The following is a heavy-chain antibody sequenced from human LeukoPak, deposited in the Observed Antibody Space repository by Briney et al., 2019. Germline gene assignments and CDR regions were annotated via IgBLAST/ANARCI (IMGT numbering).Heavy chain of an antibody. J-gene: IGHJ4*02. V-gene: IGHV3-30-3*01. CDR2: ISYDGSNK. D-gene: IGHD2-15*01. Sequence: GGSLRLSCAASGFTFSSYAMHWVRQAPGKGLEWVAVISYDGSNKYYADSVKGRFTISRDNSKNTLYLQMNSLRAEDTAVYYCAREVAAKSRADFDYWGQGTLVTVSS. CDR1: GFTFSSYA. CDR3: AREVAAKSRADFDY.